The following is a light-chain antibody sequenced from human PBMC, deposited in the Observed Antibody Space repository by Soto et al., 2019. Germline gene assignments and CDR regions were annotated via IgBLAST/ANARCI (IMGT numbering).Light chain of an antibody. Sequence: QAVVTQPPSASGTPGQRVIISCSGSNSNIGTYTVNWYQQLPGTAPKLLIYTDYQRPSGVPDRFSGSKSGTSASLAIRGLQSEDEADYYCASWDDSLSGGVFGGGTKLTVL. V-gene: IGLV1-44*01. J-gene: IGLJ3*02. CDR3: ASWDDSLSGGV. CDR2: TDY. CDR1: NSNIGTYT.